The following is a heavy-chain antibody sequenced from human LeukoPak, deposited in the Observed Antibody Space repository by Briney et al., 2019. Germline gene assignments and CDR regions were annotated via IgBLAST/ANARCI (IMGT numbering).Heavy chain of an antibody. V-gene: IGHV5-51*01. Sequence: GESLKIYCKGSGYRYIDYWIALVRQIPGRGLEWMGIIFSGDSDTRYRPSFEGQVPISADKSITTAYLQWSSQKASDTAMYYCARRVRGYCSSTSCRKHDYYYYMDVWGKGTTVTVSS. D-gene: IGHD2-2*01. CDR3: ARRVRGYCSSTSCRKHDYYYYMDV. CDR1: GYRYIDYW. J-gene: IGHJ6*03. CDR2: IFSGDSDT.